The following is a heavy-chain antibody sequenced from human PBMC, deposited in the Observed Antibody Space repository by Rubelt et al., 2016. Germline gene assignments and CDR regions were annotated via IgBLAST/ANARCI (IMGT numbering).Heavy chain of an antibody. CDR2: INAGNGNT. CDR1: GYTFTSSA. J-gene: IGHJ2*01. CDR3: ARSKDTAMVTDADWYFDL. Sequence: QVQLVQSGAEVKKPGASVKVSCKASGYTFTSSAMHWVRQCPGQRLEWMGWINAGNGNTKYSQKFQGGVTITRDTSASTAYMELSSLSSDDTAVYYCARSKDTAMVTDADWYFDLWGRGTLVTVSS. D-gene: IGHD5-18*01. V-gene: IGHV1-3*01.